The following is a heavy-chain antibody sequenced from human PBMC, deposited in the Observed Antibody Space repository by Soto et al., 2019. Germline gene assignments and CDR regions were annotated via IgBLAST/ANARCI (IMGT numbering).Heavy chain of an antibody. J-gene: IGHJ6*02. CDR2: ISAYNGNT. V-gene: IGHV1-18*01. D-gene: IGHD3-3*01. CDR3: ARETDSEWLQPYYYYGMDV. Sequence: ASVKVSCKASGYTFTSYGISWVRQAPGQGLEWMGWISAYNGNTNYAQKLQGRVTMTTDTSTSTAYMELRSLRSDDTAVYYCARETDSEWLQPYYYYGMDVWGQGTTVTVSS. CDR1: GYTFTSYG.